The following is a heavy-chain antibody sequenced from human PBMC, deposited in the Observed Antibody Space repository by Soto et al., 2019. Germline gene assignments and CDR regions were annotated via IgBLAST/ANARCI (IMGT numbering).Heavy chain of an antibody. D-gene: IGHD2-2*01. CDR1: GYTFTSYY. V-gene: IGHV1-46*01. CDR2: INPSGGST. CDR3: ASEPLPSRYCSSTSCYYYGMDV. J-gene: IGHJ6*02. Sequence: ASVKVSCKASGYTFTSYYMHWVRQAPGQGLEWMGIINPSGGSTSYAQKFQGRVTMTRDTSTSTVYMELSSLRSEDTAVYYCASEPLPSRYCSSTSCYYYGMDVWGQGTTVTVSS.